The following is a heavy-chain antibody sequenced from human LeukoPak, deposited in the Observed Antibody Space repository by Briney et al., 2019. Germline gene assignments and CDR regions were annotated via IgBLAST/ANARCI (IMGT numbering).Heavy chain of an antibody. J-gene: IGHJ5*02. V-gene: IGHV4-59*05. D-gene: IGHD3-16*01. CDR3: ARHYGP. CDR2: IYDSGST. CDR1: GDSVSSTY. Sequence: PSETLSLTCSVSGDSVSSTYWSWVRQPPGKGLEWIGSIYDSGSTYYNPSLKSRVTISADTSKNQFSLKLNSVTAADTAVYYCARHYGPWGQGTLVTVSS.